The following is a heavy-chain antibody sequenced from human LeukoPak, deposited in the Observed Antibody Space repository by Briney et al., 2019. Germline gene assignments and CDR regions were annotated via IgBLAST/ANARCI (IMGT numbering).Heavy chain of an antibody. CDR2: IYYSGST. CDR1: GGSISSSSYY. J-gene: IGHJ5*02. D-gene: IGHD6-13*01. V-gene: IGHV4-39*07. Sequence: SETLSLTCTVSGGSISSSSYYWGWIRQPPGKGLEWIGSIYYSGSTYYNPSLKSRVTISVDTSKNQFSLKLSSVTAADTAVYYCARGPPMSSSWCRFPWFDPWGQGTLVTVSS. CDR3: ARGPPMSSSWCRFPWFDP.